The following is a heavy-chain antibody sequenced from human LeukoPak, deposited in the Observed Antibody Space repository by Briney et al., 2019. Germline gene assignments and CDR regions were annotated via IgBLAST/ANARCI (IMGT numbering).Heavy chain of an antibody. CDR1: GFTFSSYS. Sequence: GGSLRLSCAASGFTFSSYSMNWVRQAPGKGLEWVSSISSSSSYIYYADSVKGRFTISRDNAKNSLYLQMNSLRAEDTAVYYCARGHYGDIALDIWGQGTMVTVSS. J-gene: IGHJ3*02. CDR2: ISSSSSYI. D-gene: IGHD4-17*01. CDR3: ARGHYGDIALDI. V-gene: IGHV3-21*01.